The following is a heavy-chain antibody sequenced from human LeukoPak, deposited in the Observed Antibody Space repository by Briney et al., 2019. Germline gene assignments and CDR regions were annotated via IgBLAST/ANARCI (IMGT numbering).Heavy chain of an antibody. CDR2: IYSGGST. V-gene: IGHV3-53*01. J-gene: IGHJ3*02. Sequence: GGSLRLSCAASGFTVSSNYMSWVRQAPGKGLEWVSVIYSGGSTYYADSVKGRFTISRDNSKNTLYLQMSSLRAEDTAVYYCARGPLRFYSNTGAFDIWGQGTMVTVSS. CDR3: ARGPLRFYSNTGAFDI. CDR1: GFTVSSNY. D-gene: IGHD6-13*01.